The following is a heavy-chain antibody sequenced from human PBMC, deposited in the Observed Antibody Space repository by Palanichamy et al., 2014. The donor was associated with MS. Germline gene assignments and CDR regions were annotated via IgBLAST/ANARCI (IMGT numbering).Heavy chain of an antibody. CDR3: ARNSDVTSLNVETFDF. CDR1: GFSLTTSMLG. Sequence: QITLKESGPALVRPTQTLTLTCNFSGFSLTTSMLGVAWIRQPPGKALEWLALIYWDDDKRYSPSLKSRLTISKDNSKNQVVLTMTKMDPVDTATYYCARNSDVTSLNVETFDFWGQGTMVTVSS. J-gene: IGHJ3*01. D-gene: IGHD5-24*01. CDR2: IYWDDDK. V-gene: IGHV2-5*02.